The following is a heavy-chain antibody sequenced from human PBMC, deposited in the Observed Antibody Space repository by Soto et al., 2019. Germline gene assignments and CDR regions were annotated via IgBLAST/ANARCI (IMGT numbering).Heavy chain of an antibody. Sequence: EVQLLESGGGLVQPGGSLRLSCAASGFTFSSYAMSWVRQAPGKGLEWVSAISGSGGSTYYADSVKGRFTISRDNSKNTLYLQMNSLRAEDTAVYYCAKQGAYDFWSGSTDFDYWGQGTLVTVSS. CDR2: ISGSGGST. CDR1: GFTFSSYA. CDR3: AKQGAYDFWSGSTDFDY. D-gene: IGHD3-3*01. J-gene: IGHJ4*02. V-gene: IGHV3-23*01.